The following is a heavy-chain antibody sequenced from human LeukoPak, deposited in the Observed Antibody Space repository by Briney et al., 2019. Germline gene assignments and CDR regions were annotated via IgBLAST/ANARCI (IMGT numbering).Heavy chain of an antibody. J-gene: IGHJ4*02. CDR3: ASTVAGMRH. CDR1: GDSMSSYY. Sequence: PSETLSLTCTVSGDSMSSYYWSWIRQPPGKGLEWIGYIYYSGSAYYNPSLKSRVTISVDTSKNQFSLKLSSVTAADTAVYYCASTVAGMRHWGQGTLVTVSS. D-gene: IGHD6-13*01. CDR2: IYYSGSA. V-gene: IGHV4-59*06.